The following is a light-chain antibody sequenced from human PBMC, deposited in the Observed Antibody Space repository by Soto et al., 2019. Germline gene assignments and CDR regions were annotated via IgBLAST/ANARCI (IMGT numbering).Light chain of an antibody. V-gene: IGLV7-46*01. J-gene: IGLJ2*01. Sequence: QAVVTQEPSLTVSPGETVTLTCGSSTGDVTSAHYPYWFQQRPGQAPRTLIYDASNKHSRTPARFSGSLLGGKAALTLSGAQPEDEAVYYCFLSYSGARKVFGGGTKLTVL. CDR3: FLSYSGARKV. CDR1: TGDVTSAHY. CDR2: DAS.